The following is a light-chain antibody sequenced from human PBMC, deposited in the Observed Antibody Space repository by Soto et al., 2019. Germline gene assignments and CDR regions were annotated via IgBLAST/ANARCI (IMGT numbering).Light chain of an antibody. CDR3: AASDDSLSGVV. Sequence: QSVLTQTPSAPGTPGQRVTISCSGSSSNIGSNYVYWYQQLPGTAPKVLIYRNNQRPSGVPDRFSGSKSGTSASLAISGLRSDDEADYYCAASDDSLSGVVFGGGTQLTVL. J-gene: IGLJ2*01. CDR2: RNN. V-gene: IGLV1-47*01. CDR1: SSNIGSNY.